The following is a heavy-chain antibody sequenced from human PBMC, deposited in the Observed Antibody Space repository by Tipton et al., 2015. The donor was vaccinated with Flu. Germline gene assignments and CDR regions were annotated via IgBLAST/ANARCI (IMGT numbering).Heavy chain of an antibody. CDR1: GGSIRSFY. D-gene: IGHD1-26*01. CDR3: ARLPHGSSGTYSWAYYFDD. CDR2: ISNSGSV. J-gene: IGHJ4*02. Sequence: GLVKPSETLSLTCTVSGGSIRSFYWSWIRQPPGKGLEWIGYISNSGSVNYNPSLTSRLTISEDTSKNQFSLKLSSVTAADTAVYYCARLPHGSSGTYSWAYYFDDWGQGTLVTVSS. V-gene: IGHV4-59*08.